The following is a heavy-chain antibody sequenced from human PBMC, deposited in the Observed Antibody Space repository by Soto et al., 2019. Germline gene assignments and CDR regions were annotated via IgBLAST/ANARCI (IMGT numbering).Heavy chain of an antibody. CDR3: ARDRGCSSTSCYAGWFDP. CDR1: GFTFSSYW. V-gene: IGHV3-74*01. Sequence: GGSLRLSCAASGFTFSSYWMHWVRQAPGKGLVWVSRINSDGSSTSYADSVKDRFTISRDNAKNTLYLQMNSLGAEDTAVYYCARDRGCSSTSCYAGWFDPWGQGTLVTVSS. CDR2: INSDGSST. D-gene: IGHD2-2*01. J-gene: IGHJ5*02.